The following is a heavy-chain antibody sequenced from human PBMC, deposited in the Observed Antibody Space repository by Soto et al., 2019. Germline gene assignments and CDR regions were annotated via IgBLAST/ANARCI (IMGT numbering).Heavy chain of an antibody. V-gene: IGHV3-53*01. CDR1: GFTVSSNY. Sequence: EVQLVESGGGLIQPGGSLRLSCAASGFTVSSNYMDWVRQAPGKGLEWVSVIYSGGRTYYADSVKGRFTISRDTSKNTLYLQMNSLRAEDTAVYYCARAGGIAAAGTIDYWGQGTLVTVSS. CDR2: IYSGGRT. CDR3: ARAGGIAAAGTIDY. D-gene: IGHD6-13*01. J-gene: IGHJ4*02.